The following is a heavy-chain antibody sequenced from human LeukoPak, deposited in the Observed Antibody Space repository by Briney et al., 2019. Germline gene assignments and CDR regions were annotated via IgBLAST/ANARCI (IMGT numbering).Heavy chain of an antibody. CDR3: ARVGYGDYFDY. CDR1: GGSISSSNW. Sequence: PSETLSLTCAVSGGSISSSNWWSWVRQPPGKGLEWIGEIYHSGSTNYNPSLKSRVTMSVDKSKNQFSLKLSSVTAADTAVYYCARVGYGDYFDYWGQGTLVTVSS. CDR2: IYHSGST. V-gene: IGHV4-4*02. J-gene: IGHJ4*02. D-gene: IGHD4-17*01.